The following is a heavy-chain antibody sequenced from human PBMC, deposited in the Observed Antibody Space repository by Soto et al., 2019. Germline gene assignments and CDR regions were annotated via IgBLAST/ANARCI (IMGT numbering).Heavy chain of an antibody. V-gene: IGHV4-39*01. D-gene: IGHD6-25*01. Sequence: NPSWTLSLTSTFCGGCVSSGSYYLGLLRQTPGKGLEFIGGMYYSGTTYYNPFVKSRVIISVDTSKNQFTLKLISVTAVDTAVYYCAVVDSTGNWFDPWGEGALVTVSS. CDR1: GGCVSSGSYY. CDR2: MYYSGTT. CDR3: AVVDSTGNWFDP. J-gene: IGHJ5*02.